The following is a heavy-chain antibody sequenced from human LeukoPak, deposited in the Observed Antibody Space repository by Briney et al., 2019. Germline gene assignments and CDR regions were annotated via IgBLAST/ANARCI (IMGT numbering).Heavy chain of an antibody. D-gene: IGHD3-10*01. J-gene: IGHJ4*02. CDR1: SASISSSPHF. V-gene: IGHV4-39*02. Sequence: SETLSLTCTVSSASISSSPHFWAWIRQSPGKGLEWIGSISYSGTTYYNPSLKSRVTISVDTSENHFSLKLSSVTAADTAVYYCARDSYYYGSGSYHIFDYWGQGTLVTVSS. CDR2: ISYSGTT. CDR3: ARDSYYYGSGSYHIFDY.